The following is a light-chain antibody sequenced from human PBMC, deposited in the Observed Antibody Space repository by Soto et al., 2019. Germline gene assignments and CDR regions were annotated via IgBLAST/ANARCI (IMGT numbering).Light chain of an antibody. Sequence: PGERATLSCRASQSVSSYLALYQQKPGQTPRLLIYDASIRATGIPARFSGSGSGTDFTLTISSLEPEDFAVYYCQKRRNWQVNFGQGTRLEIK. J-gene: IGKJ5*01. CDR1: QSVSSY. CDR3: QKRRNWQVN. V-gene: IGKV3-11*01. CDR2: DAS.